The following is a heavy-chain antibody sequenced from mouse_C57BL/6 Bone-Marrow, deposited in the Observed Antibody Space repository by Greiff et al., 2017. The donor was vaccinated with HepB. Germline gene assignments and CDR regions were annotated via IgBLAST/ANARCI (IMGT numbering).Heavy chain of an antibody. V-gene: IGHV5-17*01. CDR2: ISSGSSTI. J-gene: IGHJ4*01. D-gene: IGHD1-1*01. CDR3: ARREPYGSSYDAMDY. Sequence: EVQLVESGGGLVKPGGSLKLSCAASGFTFSDYGMHWVRQAPEKGLEWVAYISSGSSTIYYADTVKGRFTISRDNAKNTLFLQMTSLRSEDTAMYYCARREPYGSSYDAMDYWGQGTSVTVSS. CDR1: GFTFSDYG.